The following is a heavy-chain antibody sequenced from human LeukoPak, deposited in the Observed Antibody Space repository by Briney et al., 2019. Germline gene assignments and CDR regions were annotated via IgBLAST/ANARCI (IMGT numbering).Heavy chain of an antibody. V-gene: IGHV4-4*07. D-gene: IGHD2-2*01. J-gene: IGHJ6*02. CDR3: ARDGVSDIVVVPAANGYYYGMDV. CDR1: GGSISSYY. Sequence: PSETLSLTCTVSGGSISSYYWSWIRQPAGKGLEWIGRIYTSGSTNYNPSLKSRVTMSVDTSKNQFSLKLSSVTAADTAVCYCARDGVSDIVVVPAANGYYYGMDVWGQGTTVTVSS. CDR2: IYTSGST.